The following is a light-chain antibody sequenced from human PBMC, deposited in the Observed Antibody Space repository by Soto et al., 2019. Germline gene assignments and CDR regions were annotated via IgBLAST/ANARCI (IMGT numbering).Light chain of an antibody. CDR3: QQYGRSPYT. J-gene: IGKJ2*01. Sequence: EILLTQSPGTLSLSPGERATLSCRASQSVSSSSLAWYQQKPGQAPRLLIYSASIRATAIPDRFSGSGSGTEFILTISRLEPEDFAVFYCQQYGRSPYTFGQGTKLEIK. CDR2: SAS. CDR1: QSVSSSS. V-gene: IGKV3-20*01.